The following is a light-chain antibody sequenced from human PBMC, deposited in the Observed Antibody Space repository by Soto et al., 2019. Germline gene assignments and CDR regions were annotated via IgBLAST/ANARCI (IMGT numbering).Light chain of an antibody. J-gene: IGKJ1*01. CDR1: QSISSW. Sequence: DIQMTQSPSTLSASVGDRVTITCRASQSISSWLAWDQQKPGKAPKILIYKASSLDSGVPSRFSGSGSGTEITLTISCLQPADFSTYYCQHYSTFPRTFGQGTKVEI. CDR3: QHYSTFPRT. V-gene: IGKV1-5*03. CDR2: KAS.